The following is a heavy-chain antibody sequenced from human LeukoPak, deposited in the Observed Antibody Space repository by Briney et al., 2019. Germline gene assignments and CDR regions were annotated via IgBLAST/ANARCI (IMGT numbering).Heavy chain of an antibody. Sequence: SETLSLTCAVYGGSFSGYYWSWIRQPPGKGLEWIGEINHSGSTNYNPSLKSRVTISVDTSKNQFSLKLGSVTAADTAVYYCARVYYYDNSGYGKDYFDYWGQGTLVTVSS. CDR3: ARVYYYDNSGYGKDYFDY. CDR1: GGSFSGYY. J-gene: IGHJ4*02. CDR2: INHSGST. D-gene: IGHD3-22*01. V-gene: IGHV4-34*01.